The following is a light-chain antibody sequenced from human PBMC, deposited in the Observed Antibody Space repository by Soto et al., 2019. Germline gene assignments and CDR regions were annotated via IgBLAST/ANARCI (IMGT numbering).Light chain of an antibody. CDR2: DAS. V-gene: IGKV1-33*01. CDR3: QQRHNLPHT. Sequence: DIQMTQSPSSLSASVGDRVTITCQASQDVRKYLSWYQQKARKATKLLIYDASNLETGVPSRCSGSGSGTDFTFTISSLQPEDIATYYCQQRHNLPHTFGPGTKVDIK. CDR1: QDVRKY. J-gene: IGKJ3*01.